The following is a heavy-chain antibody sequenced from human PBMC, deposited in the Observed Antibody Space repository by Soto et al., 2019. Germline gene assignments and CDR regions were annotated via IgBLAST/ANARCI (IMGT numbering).Heavy chain of an antibody. J-gene: IGHJ6*03. CDR2: MNPNSGNT. D-gene: IGHD3-10*01. V-gene: IGHV1-8*01. CDR3: ARGQITMVRGVIVGYYYMDV. Sequence: GASVKVSCKASGYTFTSYDINWVRQATGQGLEWMGWMNPNSGNTGYAQKFQGRVTMTRNTSISTAYMELSSLRSEDTAVYYCARGQITMVRGVIVGYYYMDVWGKGTTVTVS. CDR1: GYTFTSYD.